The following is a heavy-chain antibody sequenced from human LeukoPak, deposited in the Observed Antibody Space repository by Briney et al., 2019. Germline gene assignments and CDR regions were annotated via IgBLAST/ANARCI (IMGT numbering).Heavy chain of an antibody. Sequence: SETLSLTCTVSGGSICSSSYYWAWIRQPPGKGLEWIGSIYESGSTYYNPSLKSRITISLDTSKNQFSLKLNSVTAADTALYYCARELRFLEWLSPDWFDPWGQGTLVTVSS. CDR1: GGSICSSSYY. D-gene: IGHD3-3*01. V-gene: IGHV4-39*07. CDR2: IYESGST. J-gene: IGHJ5*02. CDR3: ARELRFLEWLSPDWFDP.